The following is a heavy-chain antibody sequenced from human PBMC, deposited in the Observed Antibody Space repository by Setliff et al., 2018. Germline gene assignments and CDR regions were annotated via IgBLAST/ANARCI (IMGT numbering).Heavy chain of an antibody. CDR3: ARHENDYGDYDDAFDI. Sequence: SETLSLTCTVSGGPINSDRYYWGWIRQPPGKGLEWIGSMYSSGRTNYNPSLRSRVTISVDTSKNQFSLKVSSVTAADTAVYYCARHENDYGDYDDAFDIWGQGTMVTVSS. D-gene: IGHD4-17*01. CDR2: MYSSGRT. CDR1: GGPINSDRYY. V-gene: IGHV4-39*01. J-gene: IGHJ3*02.